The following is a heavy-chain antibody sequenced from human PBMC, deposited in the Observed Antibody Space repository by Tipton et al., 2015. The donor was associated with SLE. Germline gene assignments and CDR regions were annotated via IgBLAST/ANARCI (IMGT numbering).Heavy chain of an antibody. V-gene: IGHV3-30*04. J-gene: IGHJ4*02. CDR3: ARAPRDYGSGNNFDY. CDR1: GFTFSAYT. D-gene: IGHD3-10*01. Sequence: SLRLSCAASGFTFSAYTMHWVRQAPGKGLEWVAYDGSNKYYADSVRGRFTVSRDNSKNTLFLQMNSLRVDDTAVYYCARAPRDYGSGNNFDYWGQGILVTVSS. CDR2: YDGSNK.